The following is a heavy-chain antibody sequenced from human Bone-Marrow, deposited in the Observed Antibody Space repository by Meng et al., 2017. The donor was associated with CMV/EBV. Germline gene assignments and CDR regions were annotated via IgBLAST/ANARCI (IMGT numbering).Heavy chain of an antibody. CDR1: GFTFSSYG. D-gene: IGHD2-2*01. V-gene: IGHV3-30*02. CDR3: AGLGYCSSTSCLEAGPVDI. CDR2: IRYDGSNK. J-gene: IGHJ3*02. Sequence: GESLKISCAASGFTFSSYGMHWVRQAPGKGLEWVAVIRYDGSNKYYADAVTGRFTISSDNSKNTMYLQMNSLRLEDTAVYYCAGLGYCSSTSCLEAGPVDIWGQGTMVTVSS.